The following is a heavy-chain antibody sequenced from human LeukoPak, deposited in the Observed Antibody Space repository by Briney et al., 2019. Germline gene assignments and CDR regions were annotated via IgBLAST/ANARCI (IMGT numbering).Heavy chain of an antibody. CDR1: GFTFSSYA. D-gene: IGHD3-10*01. CDR3: ARALGGDSPTMVRGVIGTYGMDV. Sequence: GGSLRLSCAASGFTFSSYAMHWVRQAPGKGLGWVAVISYDGSNKYYADSVKGRFTISRDNSKNTLYLQMNSLRAEDTAVYYCARALGGDSPTMVRGVIGTYGMDVWGQGTTVTVSS. V-gene: IGHV3-30-3*01. CDR2: ISYDGSNK. J-gene: IGHJ6*02.